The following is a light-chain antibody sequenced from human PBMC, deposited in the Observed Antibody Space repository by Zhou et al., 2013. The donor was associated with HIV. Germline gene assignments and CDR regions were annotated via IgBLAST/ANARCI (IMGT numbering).Light chain of an antibody. CDR1: QSVSGSY. J-gene: IGKJ4*01. V-gene: IGKV3-20*01. CDR3: QQYNDWPFT. Sequence: EIVLTQSPGTLSLSPGERATLSCRASQSVSGSYLAWYHQKPGQAPRLLIYGASRRATGIPDRFSGSGSGTDFTLTISRLEPEDFAVYYCQQYNDWPFTFGGRDQGGDQT. CDR2: GAS.